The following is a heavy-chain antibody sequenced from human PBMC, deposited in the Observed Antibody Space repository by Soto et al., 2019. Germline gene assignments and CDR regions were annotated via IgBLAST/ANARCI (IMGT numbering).Heavy chain of an antibody. CDR1: GGTFSSYA. J-gene: IGHJ6*02. Sequence: SVKVSCKASGGTFSSYAISWVRQAPGQGLEWMGGIIPIFGTANYAQKFQGRVTITADESTSTAYMELSSLRSEDTAVYYCARSKAIYSNYVPYYYYLLDVWGQGTTVTVSS. V-gene: IGHV1-69*13. D-gene: IGHD4-4*01. CDR2: IIPIFGTA. CDR3: ARSKAIYSNYVPYYYYLLDV.